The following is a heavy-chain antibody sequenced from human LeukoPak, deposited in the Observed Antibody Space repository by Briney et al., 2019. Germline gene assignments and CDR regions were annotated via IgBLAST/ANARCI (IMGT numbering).Heavy chain of an antibody. CDR1: GGSISTYY. J-gene: IGHJ3*02. CDR3: ARVGTLAFDI. Sequence: PSETLSLTCTVSGGSISTYYWSWIRQPPGKRLEWIGYVYYSGNTNYNPSLQSRVTISVDTSKNQFSLNLNSVTAADTALYYCARVGTLAFDIWGQGTMVTVSS. CDR2: VYYSGNT. V-gene: IGHV4-59*01. D-gene: IGHD1-14*01.